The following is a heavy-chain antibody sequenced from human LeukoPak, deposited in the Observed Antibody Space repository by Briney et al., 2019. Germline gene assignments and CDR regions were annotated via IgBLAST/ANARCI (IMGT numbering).Heavy chain of an antibody. J-gene: IGHJ4*02. CDR1: GGSISSSNY. V-gene: IGHV4-61*01. CDR2: IFYSGST. D-gene: IGHD2-15*01. Sequence: NPSETLSLTCTVSGGSISSSNYWSWIRQPPGKGLEWIGLIFYSGSTNYNPSLRSRVTISVDTSKNQFSLKLSSVTAADTAVYYCARDSQSSGHPVRILDYWGQGTLVTVSS. CDR3: ARDSQSSGHPVRILDY.